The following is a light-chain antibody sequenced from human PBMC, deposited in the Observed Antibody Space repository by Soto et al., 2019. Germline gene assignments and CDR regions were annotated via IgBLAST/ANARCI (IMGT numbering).Light chain of an antibody. CDR1: SSNIGNNY. V-gene: IGLV1-51*01. J-gene: IGLJ2*01. CDR2: VNN. Sequence: QSVLTQPPSVSAAPGQKVTSSCSGSSSNIGNNYVSWYQHLPGTAPKLLIYVNNKRSSGIPDRFSGSKSGTSATLGITGLQTGDEADYYCGTWDSSLSAGVFGGGTKLTVL. CDR3: GTWDSSLSAGV.